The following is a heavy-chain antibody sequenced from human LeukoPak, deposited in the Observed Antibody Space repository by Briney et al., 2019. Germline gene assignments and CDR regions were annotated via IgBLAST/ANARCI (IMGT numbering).Heavy chain of an antibody. Sequence: GASVKVSCKASGGTSSSYAISWVRQAPGQGLEWMGGIIPIFGTANYAQKFQGRVTITADESTSTAYMELSSLRSEDTAVYYCAVGRVVPVAMRYYYYYYMDVWGKGTTFTVSS. CDR1: GGTSSSYA. CDR2: IIPIFGTA. V-gene: IGHV1-69*13. J-gene: IGHJ6*03. D-gene: IGHD2-2*01. CDR3: AVGRVVPVAMRYYYYYYMDV.